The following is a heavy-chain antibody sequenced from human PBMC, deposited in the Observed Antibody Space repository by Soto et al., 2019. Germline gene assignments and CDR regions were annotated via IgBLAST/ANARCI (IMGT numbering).Heavy chain of an antibody. Sequence: ASVKVSCKASGHTFTSYGISWVRQAPGQGLEWMGWISAYNGNTNYAQKLQGRVTMTTDTSTSTAYMELRSLRSDDTAVYYCARDDGGSSWYYYYYGMGVWGQGTTVTVSS. CDR2: ISAYNGNT. V-gene: IGHV1-18*04. CDR3: ARDDGGSSWYYYYYGMGV. CDR1: GHTFTSYG. D-gene: IGHD6-13*01. J-gene: IGHJ6*02.